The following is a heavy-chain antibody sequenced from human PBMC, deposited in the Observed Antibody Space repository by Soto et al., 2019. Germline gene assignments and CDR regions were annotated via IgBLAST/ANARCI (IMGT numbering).Heavy chain of an antibody. D-gene: IGHD2-2*01. CDR3: AKPSPPDIVVVPAAGFDY. V-gene: IGHV3-30*18. Sequence: QVQLVESGGGVVQPGRSLRLSCAASGFTFSSYGMHWVRQAPGKGLXWVAVISYDGSNKYYADSVKGRFTISRDNSKNTLYLQMNSLRAEDTAVYYCAKPSPPDIVVVPAAGFDYWGQGTLVTVSS. CDR1: GFTFSSYG. J-gene: IGHJ4*02. CDR2: ISYDGSNK.